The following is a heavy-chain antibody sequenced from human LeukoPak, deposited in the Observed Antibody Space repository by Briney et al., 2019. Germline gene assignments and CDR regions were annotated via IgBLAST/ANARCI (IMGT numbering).Heavy chain of an antibody. J-gene: IGHJ6*02. D-gene: IGHD3-3*01. CDR3: ARDSYFRNYYGMDV. CDR1: GFTFSSHG. CDR2: IWYDGSKK. V-gene: IGHV3-33*01. Sequence: GGSLRLSCAASGFTFSSHGFHWVRQAPGKGLEWVAVIWYDGSKKYYADSVKGRFTISRDNAKNSLYLQMNSLRAEDTAVYYCARDSYFRNYYGMDVWGQGTTVTVSS.